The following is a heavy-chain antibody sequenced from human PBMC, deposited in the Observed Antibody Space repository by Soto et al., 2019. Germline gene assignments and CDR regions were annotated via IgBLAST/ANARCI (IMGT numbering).Heavy chain of an antibody. D-gene: IGHD2-15*01. V-gene: IGHV1-69*13. CDR2: IIPIFGTA. CDR3: ARSVVRISESDY. CDR1: GGTFSSYA. J-gene: IGHJ4*02. Sequence: SVKVSCKASGGTFSSYAISWVRQAPGQGLEWMGGIIPIFGTANYAQKFQGRVTITADESTSTAYMELSSLRSEDTAVYYCARSVVRISESDYWGQGTLVTVSS.